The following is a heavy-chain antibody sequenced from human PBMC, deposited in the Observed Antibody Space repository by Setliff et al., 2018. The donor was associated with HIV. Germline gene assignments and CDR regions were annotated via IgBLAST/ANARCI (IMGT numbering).Heavy chain of an antibody. V-gene: IGHV4-38-2*01. Sequence: SETLSLTCAVSGYSISSGYYWGWIRQPPGKGLEWIGSIYTSGSTNYNPSLKSRVTMSVDTSKNQFSLKLTSVTASDTAVYYCARAAAGNTGPFDLWGQGSPVTVSS. D-gene: IGHD4-17*01. CDR2: IYTSGST. J-gene: IGHJ4*02. CDR3: ARAAAGNTGPFDL. CDR1: GYSISSGYY.